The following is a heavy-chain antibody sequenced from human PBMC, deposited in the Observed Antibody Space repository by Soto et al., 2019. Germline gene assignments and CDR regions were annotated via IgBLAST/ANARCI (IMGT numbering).Heavy chain of an antibody. CDR1: GFTFSSYW. CDR2: IISDGSGT. J-gene: IGHJ4*02. D-gene: IGHD6-19*01. V-gene: IGHV3-74*01. Sequence: EVQLVESGGGLVQPGGSLRLACAASGFTFSSYWLHWVRQVPGKGLMWVSRIISDGSGTSYADSVKGRFTISRDNARNTLYLQMNSLSAEDTAVYYCARDRIAVAALDSWGQGTLVTVSS. CDR3: ARDRIAVAALDS.